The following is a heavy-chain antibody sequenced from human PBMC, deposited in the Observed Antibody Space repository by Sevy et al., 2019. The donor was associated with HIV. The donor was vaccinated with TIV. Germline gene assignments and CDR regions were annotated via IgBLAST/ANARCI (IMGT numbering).Heavy chain of an antibody. CDR1: GGSISSYY. J-gene: IGHJ6*02. V-gene: IGHV4-59*01. CDR2: IYYSGST. D-gene: IGHD6-6*01. Sequence: SETLSLTCTVSGGSISSYYWSWIRQPPGKGLEWIEYIYYSGSTNYNPSLKSRVTISVDTSKNQFSLKLSSVTAADTAVYYCARAVAARPPYYYGMDVWGQGTTVTVSS. CDR3: ARAVAARPPYYYGMDV.